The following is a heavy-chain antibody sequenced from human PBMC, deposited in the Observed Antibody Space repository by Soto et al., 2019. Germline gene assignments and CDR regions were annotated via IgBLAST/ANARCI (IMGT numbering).Heavy chain of an antibody. CDR2: ISGYSGYT. Sequence: ASVKVSCKALGYTFTNYGINWVRQAPGQGLEWMGWISGYSGYTNYAEKLQGRVTVTKDTSTSTAYLDVRSLRSDDTAVYYCARDLGSVATGGYYNYGIDVWGQGTMVIVSS. J-gene: IGHJ6*02. D-gene: IGHD5-12*01. CDR3: ARDLGSVATGGYYNYGIDV. V-gene: IGHV1-18*01. CDR1: GYTFTNYG.